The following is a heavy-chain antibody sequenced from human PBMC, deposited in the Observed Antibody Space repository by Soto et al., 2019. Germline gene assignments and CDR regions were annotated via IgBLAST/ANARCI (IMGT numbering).Heavy chain of an antibody. D-gene: IGHD4-17*01. J-gene: IGHJ3*02. Sequence: SENLSLTCTVSGGSISSYYWSWIRQPPGKGLEWIGYIYYSGSTNYNPSLKSRVTISVDTSKNQFSLKLGSVTAADTAVYYCARLFGAVQPTVTHDAFDIWGQGTMVTVSS. V-gene: IGHV4-59*08. CDR3: ARLFGAVQPTVTHDAFDI. CDR1: GGSISSYY. CDR2: IYYSGST.